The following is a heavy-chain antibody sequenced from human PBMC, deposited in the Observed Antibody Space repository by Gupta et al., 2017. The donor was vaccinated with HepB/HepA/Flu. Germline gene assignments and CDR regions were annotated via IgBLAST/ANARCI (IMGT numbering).Heavy chain of an antibody. CDR2: IIPILGIA. CDR1: GGTFSSYA. CDR3: AAGVGFGVVIKNYYYYGMDV. Sequence: QVQLVQSGAEVKKPGSSVKVSCKASGGTFSSYAISWVRQAPGPGLEWMGRIIPILGIANYAQKFQGRVTITADKSTSTAYMELSSLRSEDTAVYYCAAGVGFGVVIKNYYYYGMDVWGQGTTVTVSS. J-gene: IGHJ6*02. V-gene: IGHV1-69*04. D-gene: IGHD3-3*01.